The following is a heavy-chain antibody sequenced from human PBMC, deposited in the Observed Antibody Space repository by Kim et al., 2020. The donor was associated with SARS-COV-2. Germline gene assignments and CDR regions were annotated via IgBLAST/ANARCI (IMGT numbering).Heavy chain of an antibody. CDR3: AKTVTRALGY. CDR2: T. J-gene: IGHJ4*02. D-gene: IGHD3-16*01. V-gene: IGHV3-23*01. Sequence: THYTDSVKGRFTISRDNSKNTLYLQMNSLRAEDTAVYYCAKTVTRALGYWGQGTLVTVSS.